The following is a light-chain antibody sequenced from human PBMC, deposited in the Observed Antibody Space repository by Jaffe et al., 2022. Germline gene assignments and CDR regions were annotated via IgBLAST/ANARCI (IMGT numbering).Light chain of an antibody. Sequence: DIVLTQSPGTLSLSPGERATLSCRANQSVTASFLAWYQHKPGQAPRLLIYGASSRATGIPDRISGSGSGTDFILTISGLEPEDFAVYVCQQYASSPPTFGGGTKVEIK. J-gene: IGKJ4*01. CDR1: QSVTASF. V-gene: IGKV3-20*01. CDR3: QQYASSPPT. CDR2: GAS.